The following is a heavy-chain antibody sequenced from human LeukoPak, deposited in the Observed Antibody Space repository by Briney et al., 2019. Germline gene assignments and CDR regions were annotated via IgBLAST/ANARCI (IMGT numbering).Heavy chain of an antibody. CDR1: GYTFTSYG. Sequence: ASVKVSCKASGYTFTSYGISWVRQAPGQGLEWMGWFSAYNGNTNYAQKLQGRVTMTTDTSTSTAYMELRSLRSDDTAVYYCARVRYDFWSGYSRYYGMDVWGQGTTVTVSS. J-gene: IGHJ6*02. D-gene: IGHD3-3*01. CDR3: ARVRYDFWSGYSRYYGMDV. CDR2: FSAYNGNT. V-gene: IGHV1-18*01.